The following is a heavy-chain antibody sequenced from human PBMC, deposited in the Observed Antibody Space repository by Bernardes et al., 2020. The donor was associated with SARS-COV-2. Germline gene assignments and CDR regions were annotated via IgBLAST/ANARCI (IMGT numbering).Heavy chain of an antibody. CDR1: GFTFSSYW. J-gene: IGHJ6*03. D-gene: IGHD2-21*01. Sequence: GGSLRLSCAASGFTFSSYWMSWVRQAPGKGLEWVANIKQDGSETYYVDSVKGRFTISRDNAKNSLFLQMNSLRAEDTAVYYCATGGDPKYYSYYFYLDVWGRGTTVTVSS. CDR3: ATGGDPKYYSYYFYLDV. CDR2: IKQDGSET. V-gene: IGHV3-7*01.